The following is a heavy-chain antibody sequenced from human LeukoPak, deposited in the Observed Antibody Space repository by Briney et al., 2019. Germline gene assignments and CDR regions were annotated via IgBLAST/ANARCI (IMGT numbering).Heavy chain of an antibody. J-gene: IGHJ3*02. CDR1: GFTVSSNY. D-gene: IGHD2-2*01. CDR2: IYRGGNT. V-gene: IGHV3-53*01. Sequence: GGSLRLSCAASGFTVSSNYMSWVRQAPGKGLEWVSIIYRGGNTYYADSVKSRFTISRDNSKNTLYFQMNSLRAEDTAVYYCARQYCSSTSCNGAFDIWGQGTMVTVSS. CDR3: ARQYCSSTSCNGAFDI.